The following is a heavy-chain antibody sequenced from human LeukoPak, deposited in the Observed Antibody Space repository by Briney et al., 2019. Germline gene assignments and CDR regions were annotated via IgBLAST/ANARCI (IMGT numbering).Heavy chain of an antibody. V-gene: IGHV1-2*06. J-gene: IGHJ1*01. D-gene: IGHD6-6*01. CDR1: AYAFTGCN. Sequence: AAVKVSCTSSAYAFTGCNMRWVRQAPGQGLEWMGRINPNSGGTNYAQKFQGRVTMTRDTSISTAYMELSRLRSDDTAVYYCARDPGIAARPGYLQHWGQGTLVTVSS. CDR2: INPNSGGT. CDR3: ARDPGIAARPGYLQH.